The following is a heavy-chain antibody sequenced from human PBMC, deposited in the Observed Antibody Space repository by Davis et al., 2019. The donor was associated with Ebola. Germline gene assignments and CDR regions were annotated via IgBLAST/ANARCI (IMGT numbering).Heavy chain of an antibody. CDR1: GFTFSNFH. D-gene: IGHD1-26*01. CDR2: IDPDGTGT. Sequence: PGGSLRLSCAASGFTFSNFHIHWVRQTPGKGLVWVARIDPDGTGTNYADSVKGRFTISRDNAKNTLYLQMNSLRVEDTAVYYCARADSGSYYRALVYWGQGTLVTVSS. CDR3: ARADSGSYYRALVY. J-gene: IGHJ4*02. V-gene: IGHV3-74*01.